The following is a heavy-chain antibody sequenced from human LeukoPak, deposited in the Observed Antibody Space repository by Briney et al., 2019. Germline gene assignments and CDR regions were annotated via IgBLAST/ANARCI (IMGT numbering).Heavy chain of an antibody. CDR2: ISAYNGNT. J-gene: IGHJ3*02. Sequence: ASVKVSCKASGGTFSSHAISWVRQAPGQGLEWMGWISAYNGNTNYAQKLQGRVTMTTDTSTSTAYMELRSLRSDDTAVYYCARDISWVMVGAIDAFDIWGQGTMVTVSS. CDR1: GGTFSSHA. D-gene: IGHD1-26*01. CDR3: ARDISWVMVGAIDAFDI. V-gene: IGHV1-18*01.